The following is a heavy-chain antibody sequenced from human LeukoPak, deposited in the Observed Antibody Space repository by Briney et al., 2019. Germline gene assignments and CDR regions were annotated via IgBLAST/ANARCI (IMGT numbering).Heavy chain of an antibody. D-gene: IGHD6-13*01. CDR3: ARSHQRNSWSAFFDY. V-gene: IGHV1-46*01. CDR1: GYTFTSYG. CDR2: INPGSGST. J-gene: IGHJ4*02. Sequence: ASVKVSCKASGYTFTSYGISWVRQAPGQGLEWMGIINPGSGSTTYSQKFQDRVTMITDTSTSTVYLDLSSLRSEDTAVYYCARSHQRNSWSAFFDYWGQGSLVTVSS.